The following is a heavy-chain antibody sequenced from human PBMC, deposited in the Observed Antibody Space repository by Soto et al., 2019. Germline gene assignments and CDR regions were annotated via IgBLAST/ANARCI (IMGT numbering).Heavy chain of an antibody. D-gene: IGHD3-22*01. J-gene: IGHJ4*02. CDR3: AKTSYYYDSRGYYFVSFVDY. CDR2: ISTYNANT. V-gene: IGHV1-18*01. Sequence: QIQLVQSGAELKKPGASVRVSCKASGYIFTNFGISWVRQAPGQGLEWMGWISTYNANTNYAQSLQGRVTMTTDTSTSTADMDLRSLRSDDTAMYYCAKTSYYYDSRGYYFVSFVDYWGQGTLVTVSS. CDR1: GYIFTNFG.